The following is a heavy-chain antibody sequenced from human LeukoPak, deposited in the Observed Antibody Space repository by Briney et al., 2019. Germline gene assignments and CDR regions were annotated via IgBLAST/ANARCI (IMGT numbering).Heavy chain of an antibody. J-gene: IGHJ4*02. CDR1: GGSINTSDYY. CDR3: ARVRGPYYSDNSGYYDY. D-gene: IGHD3-22*01. V-gene: IGHV4-30-4*01. Sequence: SETLTLTCTVSGGSINTSDYYWIWIRQPPGKGLEWIGYIYYSGNTYYNPSLNSQITISLDTSTNQFSLKLTSVTAADTAVYYCARVRGPYYSDNSGYYDYWGQGTLVTVSS. CDR2: IYYSGNT.